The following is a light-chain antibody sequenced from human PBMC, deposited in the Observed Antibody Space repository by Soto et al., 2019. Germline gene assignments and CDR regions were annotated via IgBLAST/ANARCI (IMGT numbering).Light chain of an antibody. CDR3: QQYDSPPLT. Sequence: DIQMTQSPSSLSASVGDRVTITCQARQGISNYLNWYQQNTGKAPKLLIYAASKLETGVSSRFSGSGSGADFTFTVSSLQPEDIATYFCQQYDSPPLTFGAGTRVEIK. CDR2: AAS. J-gene: IGKJ4*01. CDR1: QGISNY. V-gene: IGKV1-33*01.